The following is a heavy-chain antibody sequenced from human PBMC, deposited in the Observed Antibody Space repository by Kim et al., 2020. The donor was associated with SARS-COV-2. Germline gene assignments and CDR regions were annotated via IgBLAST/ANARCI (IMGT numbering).Heavy chain of an antibody. Sequence: KDYVDFVKGRFTISRDNAKNSLYLQMNSLRAEDTAVYYCAKMSSSSLQGYWGQGILVTVSS. CDR3: AKMSSSSLQGY. V-gene: IGHV3-7*01. CDR2: K. J-gene: IGHJ4*02. D-gene: IGHD2-2*01.